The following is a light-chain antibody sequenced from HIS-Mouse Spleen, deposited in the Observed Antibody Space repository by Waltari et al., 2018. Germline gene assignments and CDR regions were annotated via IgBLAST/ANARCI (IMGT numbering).Light chain of an antibody. CDR1: SGSIASNY. V-gene: IGLV6-57*04. J-gene: IGLJ3*02. Sequence: NFMLTQPHSVSESPGKTVTISCTRSSGSIASNYVQWYQQRPGRAPPTVIYEDNQRPSGVPDRFSGSIDSSSNSASLTISGLKTEDEADYYCQSYDSSNWVFGGGTKLTVL. CDR3: QSYDSSNWV. CDR2: EDN.